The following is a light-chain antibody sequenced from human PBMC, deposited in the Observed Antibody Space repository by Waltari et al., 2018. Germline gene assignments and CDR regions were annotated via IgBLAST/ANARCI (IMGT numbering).Light chain of an antibody. Sequence: DIVMTQSPDSLAVSLGERATINCKSSQSVLYSSNNKNYLAWYQQKPGQPPKLLIYWASTRDSGVPDRFSGSGSGTDFTLTISSLQAEDVAVYYCQQYYSTPPTFGQGTKVEIK. CDR1: QSVLYSSNNKNY. CDR2: WAS. J-gene: IGKJ1*01. CDR3: QQYYSTPPT. V-gene: IGKV4-1*01.